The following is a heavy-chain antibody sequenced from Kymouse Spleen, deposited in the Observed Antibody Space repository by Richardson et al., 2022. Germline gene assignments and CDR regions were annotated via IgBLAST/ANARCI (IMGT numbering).Heavy chain of an antibody. Sequence: QVQLQQWGAGLLKPSETLSLTCAVYGGSFSGYYWSWIRQPPGKGLEWIGEINHSGSTNYNPSLKSRVTISVDTSKNQFSLKLSSVTAADTAVYYCARGEVVVVPAAMYSSGWYDYWGQGTLVTVSS. CDR3: ARGEVVVVPAAMYSSGWYDY. J-gene: IGHJ4*02. V-gene: IGHV4-34*01. CDR2: INHSGST. D-gene: IGHD2-2*02. CDR1: GGSFSGYY.